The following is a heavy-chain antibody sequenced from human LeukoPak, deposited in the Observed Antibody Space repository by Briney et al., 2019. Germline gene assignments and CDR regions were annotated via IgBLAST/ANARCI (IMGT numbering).Heavy chain of an antibody. CDR3: ARRTSRGYNYGYDFDY. Sequence: GGSLRLSCAASGFTVSSNYMSWVRQAPGKGLEWVSSISSSSSNTIYYADSVKGRFTISRDNAKNSLYLQMNSLRAEDTAVYYCARRTSRGYNYGYDFDYWGQGTLVTVSS. CDR2: ISSSSSNTI. CDR1: GFTVSSNY. D-gene: IGHD5-18*01. V-gene: IGHV3-48*01. J-gene: IGHJ4*02.